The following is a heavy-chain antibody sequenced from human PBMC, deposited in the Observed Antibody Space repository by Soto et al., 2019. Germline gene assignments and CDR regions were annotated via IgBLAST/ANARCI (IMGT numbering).Heavy chain of an antibody. V-gene: IGHV4-34*01. J-gene: IGHJ6*02. Sequence: SETLSLTCAVCGGSFSGNYWSWIRQPPGKGLEWIGEFSDSGSTNYNPSLKSRVTISEDMSKSQFSLKLSSVTAADTAVYYCARGDFYYGLDVWGQGTTVTVSS. CDR2: FSDSGST. CDR3: ARGDFYYGLDV. CDR1: GGSFSGNY.